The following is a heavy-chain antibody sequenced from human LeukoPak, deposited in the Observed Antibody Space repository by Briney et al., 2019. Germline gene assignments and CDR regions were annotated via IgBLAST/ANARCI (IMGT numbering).Heavy chain of an antibody. D-gene: IGHD3-22*01. CDR2: IIPIFGTA. V-gene: IGHV1-69*13. CDR1: GGTFSIYA. J-gene: IGHJ4*02. CDR3: ARGPYYYDSSGYYRTPYYFDY. Sequence: ASVKVSCKASGGTFSIYAISWVRQAPGQGLEWMGGIIPIFGTANYAQKFQGRVTITADESTSTAYMELSSLRSEDTAVYYCARGPYYYDSSGYYRTPYYFDYWGQGTLVTVSS.